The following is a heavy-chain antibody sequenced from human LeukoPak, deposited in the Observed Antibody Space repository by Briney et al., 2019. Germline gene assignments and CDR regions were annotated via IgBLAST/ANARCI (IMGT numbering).Heavy chain of an antibody. V-gene: IGHV4-39*07. D-gene: IGHD1-26*01. CDR1: GGSISSSSYY. CDR2: IYYSGST. Sequence: PSETLSLTCTVSGGSISSSSYYWGWIRQPPGKGLEWIGSIYYSGSTYYNPSLKRRVTISVDRSKNQFSLKLSSVTAADTAVYYCARVNSAFDYWGQGTLVTVSS. J-gene: IGHJ4*02. CDR3: ARVNSAFDY.